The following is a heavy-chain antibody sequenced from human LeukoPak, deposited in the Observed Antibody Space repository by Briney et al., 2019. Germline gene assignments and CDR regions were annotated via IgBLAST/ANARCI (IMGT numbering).Heavy chain of an antibody. CDR1: GYSFTDYF. V-gene: IGHV1-2*02. Sequence: GASVKVSCKTSGYSFTDYFMHWVRQAPGQGLECMGWMNPRSGDTNYAQKFQGRVTVTRDTSISTAYMELSRLRSEDTAVYYCATLGGMGGPAAMIDYWGQGTLVTVSS. J-gene: IGHJ4*02. CDR2: MNPRSGDT. D-gene: IGHD2-2*01. CDR3: ATLGGMGGPAAMIDY.